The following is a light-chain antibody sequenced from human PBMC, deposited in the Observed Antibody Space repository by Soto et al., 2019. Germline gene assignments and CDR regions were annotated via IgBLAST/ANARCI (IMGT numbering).Light chain of an antibody. Sequence: DIQMTQSPSTLSASVGDRVTITCRASQSISGWLAWYQQKPGKAPKLLIYDASSLESGVPSRFSGSGSGTEFTLTISSLQPDDFATYYCQQANSFPRTFGQGTKVDIK. CDR3: QQANSFPRT. CDR2: DAS. J-gene: IGKJ1*01. CDR1: QSISGW. V-gene: IGKV1-5*01.